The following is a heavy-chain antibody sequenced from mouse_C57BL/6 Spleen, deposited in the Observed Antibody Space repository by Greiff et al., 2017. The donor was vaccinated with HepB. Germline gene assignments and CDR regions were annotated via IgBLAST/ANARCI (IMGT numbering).Heavy chain of an antibody. J-gene: IGHJ1*03. CDR2: INYDGSST. Sequence: EVQLVESEGGLVQPGSSMKLSCTASGFTFSDYYMAWVRQVPEKGLEWVANINYDGSSTYYLDSLKSRFIISRDNAKNILYLQMSSLKSEDTATYYCARDYDFYWYFDVWGTGTTVTVSS. CDR1: GFTFSDYY. V-gene: IGHV5-16*01. CDR3: ARDYDFYWYFDV. D-gene: IGHD2-4*01.